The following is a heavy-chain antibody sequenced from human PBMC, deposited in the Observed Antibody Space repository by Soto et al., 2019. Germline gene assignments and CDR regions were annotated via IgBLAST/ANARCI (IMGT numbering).Heavy chain of an antibody. CDR1: GYTFTSYG. CDR2: ISAYNGNT. J-gene: IGHJ6*02. V-gene: IGHV1-18*01. D-gene: IGHD4-17*01. Sequence: QVQLVQSGAEVKKPGASVKVSCKASGYTFTSYGISWVRQAPGQGLEWMGWISAYNGNTNYAQKHQGRVTMTTHTSTSTAYMELRSLRSDDTAVYYCASRGSDGDYEGDEHYCYYYGMDVWGQGTTVTVSS. CDR3: ASRGSDGDYEGDEHYCYYYGMDV.